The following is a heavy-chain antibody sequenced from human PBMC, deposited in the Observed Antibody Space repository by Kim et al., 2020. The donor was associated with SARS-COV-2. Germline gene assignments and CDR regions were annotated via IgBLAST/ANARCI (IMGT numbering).Heavy chain of an antibody. CDR3: AKVSGENWNYVSPIDY. D-gene: IGHD1-7*01. Sequence: GGSLRLSCAASGFTFSSYGMHWVRQAPGKGLEWVAVISYDGSNKYYADSVKGRFTISRDNSKNTLYLQMNSLRAEDTAVYYCAKVSGENWNYVSPIDYWG. J-gene: IGHJ4*01. CDR1: GFTFSSYG. V-gene: IGHV3-30*18. CDR2: ISYDGSNK.